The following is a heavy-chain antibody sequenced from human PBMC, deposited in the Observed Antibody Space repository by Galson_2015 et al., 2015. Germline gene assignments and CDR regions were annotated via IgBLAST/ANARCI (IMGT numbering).Heavy chain of an antibody. CDR3: ARNVYGYCSSTSCYTEYYYYYMDV. CDR2: ISSSSSYI. J-gene: IGHJ6*03. Sequence: SLRLSCAASGFTFSSYSMNWVRQAPGKGLEWVSSISSSSSYIYYADSVKGRFTISRDNAKNSLYLQMNSLRAEDTAVYYCARNVYGYCSSTSCYTEYYYYYMDVWGKGTTVTVSS. D-gene: IGHD2-2*02. CDR1: GFTFSSYS. V-gene: IGHV3-21*01.